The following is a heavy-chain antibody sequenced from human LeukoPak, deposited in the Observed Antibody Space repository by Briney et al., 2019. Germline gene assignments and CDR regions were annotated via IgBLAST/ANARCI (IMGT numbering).Heavy chain of an antibody. CDR3: ATSWGPDTSAFRWGRDGMNV. Sequence: GGSLRLSCAASGFTFSSYSMNWVRQAPGKGLEWVSSISSSSSYIYYADSVKGRFTISRGNAKNSLYLQMNSLRAEDTAVYYCATSWGPDTSAFRWGRDGMNVWGQGTTVIVS. D-gene: IGHD3-16*01. CDR2: ISSSSSYI. J-gene: IGHJ6*02. V-gene: IGHV3-21*01. CDR1: GFTFSSYS.